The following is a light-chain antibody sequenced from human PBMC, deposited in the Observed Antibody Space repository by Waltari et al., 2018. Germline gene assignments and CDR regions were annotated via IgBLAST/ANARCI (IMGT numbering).Light chain of an antibody. V-gene: IGKV3-20*01. CDR2: DIS. CDR1: KTISRTY. Sequence: EFVLTQSQGTLSFSPGERAPISCRASKTISRTYLAWYQQNPGQAPRLLIYDISTRASGVPDRFSGSGSGTDFTLTISRLEPEDSAVYYCQHYGGSPRTFGQGTKVEIK. CDR3: QHYGGSPRT. J-gene: IGKJ1*01.